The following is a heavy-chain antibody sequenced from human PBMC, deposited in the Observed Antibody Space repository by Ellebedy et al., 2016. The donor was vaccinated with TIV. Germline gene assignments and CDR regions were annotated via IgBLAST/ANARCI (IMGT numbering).Heavy chain of an antibody. CDR1: GFTLSDHY. V-gene: IGHV3-72*01. J-gene: IGHJ4*02. CDR2: TRNKANNYIT. D-gene: IGHD3-3*01. Sequence: PGGSLRLSCAVSGFTLSDHYIDWVRQAPGKGLEWVGRTRNKANNYITEYDASVEGRFTISRDDSKNSVYLQMNSLKREETAVNYCARAGAGFLWGRGTLVTVSS. CDR3: ARAGAGFL.